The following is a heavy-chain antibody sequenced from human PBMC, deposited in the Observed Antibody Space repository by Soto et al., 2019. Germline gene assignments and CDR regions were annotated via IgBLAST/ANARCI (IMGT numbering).Heavy chain of an antibody. J-gene: IGHJ4*02. CDR1: SGSVRSGNYH. V-gene: IGHV4-61*01. Sequence: SETLSLTCTASSGSVRSGNYHWSWIRQPPGKGLEWIGHVYRSGATNYNPSLNRRATISLDTSRNQFSLTVTSLTAADTAVYYCARARKSAYITGGFDSWGQGAQVTVSS. CDR3: ARARKSAYITGGFDS. D-gene: IGHD5-18*01. CDR2: VYRSGAT.